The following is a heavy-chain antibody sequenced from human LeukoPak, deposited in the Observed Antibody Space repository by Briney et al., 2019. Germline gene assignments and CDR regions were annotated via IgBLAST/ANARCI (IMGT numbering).Heavy chain of an antibody. D-gene: IGHD3-10*01. CDR2: MNPNSGNT. J-gene: IGHJ4*02. Sequence: ASAKVSCKASGYTFTRYDINWVRQATGQGLEWMGWMNPNSGNTGYAQKFQGRVTMTRNTSISTAYMELSSLRSEDTAVHYCVGGYYGSGRVYWGQGTLVTVSS. CDR3: VGGYYGSGRVY. CDR1: GYTFTRYD. V-gene: IGHV1-8*01.